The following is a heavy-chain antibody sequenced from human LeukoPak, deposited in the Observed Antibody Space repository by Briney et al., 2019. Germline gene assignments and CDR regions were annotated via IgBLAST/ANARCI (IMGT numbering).Heavy chain of an antibody. V-gene: IGHV4-59*12. CDR3: ARDWWVGVVPAAPGYYYMDV. J-gene: IGHJ6*03. D-gene: IGHD2-2*01. Sequence: SETPSLTCTVSGGSFGNYYWSWIRQPPGKGLEWIGYIYDSGTTNYNPSLKSRVTISVDTATNQFSLKLSSVTAADTAVYYCARDWWVGVVPAAPGYYYMDVWGKGTTVTVSS. CDR2: IYDSGTT. CDR1: GGSFGNYY.